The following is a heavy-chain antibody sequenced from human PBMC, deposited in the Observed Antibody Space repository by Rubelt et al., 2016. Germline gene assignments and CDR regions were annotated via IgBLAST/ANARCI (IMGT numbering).Heavy chain of an antibody. CDR3: ARDLVGVVITTHDAFDI. Sequence: QVQLVQSGAEVKKPGSSVKVSCKASGGTFSSYAISWVRQAPGQGLEWMGGIIPLFGTANYAQKVQGKVTITSDKSTGTAYMELSSLRSEDTAVYYCARDLVGVVITTHDAFDIWGQGTMVTVSS. J-gene: IGHJ3*02. CDR1: GGTFSSYA. CDR2: IIPLFGTA. D-gene: IGHD3-22*01. V-gene: IGHV1-69*06.